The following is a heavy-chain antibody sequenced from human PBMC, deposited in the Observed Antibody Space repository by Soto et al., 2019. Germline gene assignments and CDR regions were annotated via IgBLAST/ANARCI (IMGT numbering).Heavy chain of an antibody. J-gene: IGHJ5*02. CDR3: ARYHYGSGIIYP. Sequence: PSETLSLTCTVSGDSVSSGSYYWSWIRQPPGKGLEWIGYISYSGSTNFNPSLKSRVTKSIDTSKNHFSLKLSSVPAADTAVYYCARYHYGSGIIYPCGPGILVTVDS. V-gene: IGHV4-61*03. CDR2: ISYSGST. D-gene: IGHD3-10*01. CDR1: GDSVSSGSYY.